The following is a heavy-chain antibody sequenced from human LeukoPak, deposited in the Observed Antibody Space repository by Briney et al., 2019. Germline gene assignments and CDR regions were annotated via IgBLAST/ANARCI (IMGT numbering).Heavy chain of an antibody. CDR2: IIPILGIA. J-gene: IGHJ4*02. Sequence: GSSVTASCKACGGIFSSYAIRWVQQAPGQGLEWMGRIIPILGIANYAQKFQGRVTITADKSTSTAYMDLSSLRSEDTAVYYCARDLPPYYFDYWGQGTLVTVSS. D-gene: IGHD5/OR15-5a*01. V-gene: IGHV1-69*04. CDR1: GGIFSSYA. CDR3: ARDLPPYYFDY.